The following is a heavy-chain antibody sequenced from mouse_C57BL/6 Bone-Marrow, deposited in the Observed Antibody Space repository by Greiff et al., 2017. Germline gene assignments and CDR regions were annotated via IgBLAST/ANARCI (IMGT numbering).Heavy chain of an antibody. D-gene: IGHD2-5*01. Sequence: EVQLVESGGGLVQSGRSLRLSCATSGFTFSDFYMEWVRQAPGKGLEWIAASRNKANDYTTEYSASVKGRFIVSRDTSQSILYLQMNALRAEDTAIYYCARDAPYYSNLYYAMDYWGQGTSVTVSS. J-gene: IGHJ4*01. CDR2: SRNKANDYTT. CDR1: GFTFSDFY. V-gene: IGHV7-1*01. CDR3: ARDAPYYSNLYYAMDY.